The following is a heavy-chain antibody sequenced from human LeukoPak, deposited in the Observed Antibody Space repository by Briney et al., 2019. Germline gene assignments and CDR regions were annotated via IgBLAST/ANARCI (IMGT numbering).Heavy chain of an antibody. CDR2: ISSSSSTI. CDR1: GFTFSSYS. V-gene: IGHV3-48*04. CDR3: ARDGGAGTPWAFDI. J-gene: IGHJ3*02. Sequence: GGSLRLSCAASGFTFSSYSMNWVRQAPGKGLEWVSYISSSSSTIYYADSVKGRFTISRDNAKNLLFLQMNSLRAEDTALYYCARDGGAGTPWAFDIWGQGTMVTVSS. D-gene: IGHD6-25*01.